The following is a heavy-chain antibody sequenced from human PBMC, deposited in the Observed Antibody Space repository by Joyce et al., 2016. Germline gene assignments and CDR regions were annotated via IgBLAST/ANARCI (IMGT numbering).Heavy chain of an antibody. D-gene: IGHD1-14*01. Sequence: QVLLVQSGATVKRPGSSLKVSCKSSGGAFSNFTVNWVRQAPGQRLEWMGGIIPFFVAAKDAEHFQGRVTLTADLSTRTAFMELSSLTSADTAVYYCARGGTSSDHFFFYTLDIWGPGTTVIVSS. CDR1: GGAFSNFT. J-gene: IGHJ6*02. CDR3: ARGGTSSDHFFFYTLDI. CDR2: IIPFFVAA. V-gene: IGHV1-69*12.